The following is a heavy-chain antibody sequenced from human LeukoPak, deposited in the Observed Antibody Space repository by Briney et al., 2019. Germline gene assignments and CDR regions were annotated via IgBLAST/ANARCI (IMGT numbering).Heavy chain of an antibody. J-gene: IGHJ4*02. CDR2: ISYDGSNK. CDR3: ARERVGAPTY. Sequence: PGRSLRLSCAASGFTFSSCGMHWVRQGPGKGLEWVAVISYDGSNKYYADSVKGRFTISRYKSKNTLYLQMNSLRAEDTAVYDCARERVGAPTYWGQGTLVTVSS. CDR1: GFTFSSCG. V-gene: IGHV3-30*03. D-gene: IGHD1-26*01.